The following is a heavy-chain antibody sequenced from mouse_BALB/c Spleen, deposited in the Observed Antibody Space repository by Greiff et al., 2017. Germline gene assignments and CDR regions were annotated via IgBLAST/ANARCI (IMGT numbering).Heavy chain of an antibody. J-gene: IGHJ2*01. D-gene: IGHD2-3*01. Sequence: EVMLVESGGDLVKPGGSLKLSCAASGFTFSSYGMFWVRQTPDKGLEGVETISGGGSYTYYPDSVKGRFSISRDNAKHTLYMQMSSLKSEDTAMYYCEGDGRDFDYWGQGTTLTVSS. CDR2: ISGGGSYT. CDR1: GFTFSSYG. CDR3: EGDGRDFDY. V-gene: IGHV5-6*01.